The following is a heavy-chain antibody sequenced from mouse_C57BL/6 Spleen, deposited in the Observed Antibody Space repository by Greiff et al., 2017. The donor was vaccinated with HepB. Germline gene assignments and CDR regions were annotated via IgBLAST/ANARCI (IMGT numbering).Heavy chain of an antibody. Sequence: EVQLQQSGAELVKPGASVKLSCTASGFNIKDYYMHWVKQRTEQGLEWIGRIDPEDGETKYASKFQGKATITADTSSNTAYLQRSSLTSEDTAVYYCARHGYGGRALLAMDYRGQRTSVTVSS. J-gene: IGHJ4*01. CDR2: IDPEDGET. CDR1: GFNIKDYY. CDR3: ARHGYGGRALLAMDY. V-gene: IGHV14-2*01. D-gene: IGHD2-2*01.